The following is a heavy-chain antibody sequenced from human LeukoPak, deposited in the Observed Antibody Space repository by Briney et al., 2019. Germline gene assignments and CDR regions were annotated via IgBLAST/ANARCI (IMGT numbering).Heavy chain of an antibody. CDR3: ARGRDSSGYYWASYYYYGMDV. CDR2: IKQDGSEK. D-gene: IGHD3-22*01. V-gene: IGHV3-7*01. J-gene: IGHJ6*02. Sequence: GGSLRLSCAASGFTFSSYGMHWVRQAPGKGLEWVANIKQDGSEKYYVDSVKGRFTISRDNAKNSLYLQMNSLRAEDTAVYYCARGRDSSGYYWASYYYYGMDVWGQGTTVTVSS. CDR1: GFTFSSYG.